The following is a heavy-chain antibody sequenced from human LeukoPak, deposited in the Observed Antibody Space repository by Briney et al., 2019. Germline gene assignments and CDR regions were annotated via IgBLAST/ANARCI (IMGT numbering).Heavy chain of an antibody. J-gene: IGHJ4*02. CDR2: IKPDGSEK. CDR1: GFFLSNYW. CDR3: AEGGY. V-gene: IGHV3-7*01. Sequence: PGGSLRLSCAASGFFLSNYWMNWVRQAPGKGLEWVASIKPDGSEKYYVDSLRGRFTISRDDARNSLYLQMNSLRAEDTAVYYCAEGGYWGQGTLVTVSS.